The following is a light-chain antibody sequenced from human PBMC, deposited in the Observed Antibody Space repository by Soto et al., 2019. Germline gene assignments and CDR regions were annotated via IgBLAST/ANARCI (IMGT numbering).Light chain of an antibody. J-gene: IGKJ1*01. CDR2: KAS. CDR3: QHYNSYSEA. CDR1: QTISSW. V-gene: IGKV1-5*03. Sequence: DIQVPQSPSTLSASVGDRVTITCRASQTISSWLAWYQQKPGKAPKLLIYKASTLKSGVPSRFSGSGSGTEFTLTISSLQPDDFATYYCQHYNSYSEAFGQGTKVDIK.